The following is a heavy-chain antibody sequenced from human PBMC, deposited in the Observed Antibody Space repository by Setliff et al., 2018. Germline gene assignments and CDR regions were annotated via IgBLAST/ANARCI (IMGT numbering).Heavy chain of an antibody. J-gene: IGHJ6*02. Sequence: PSETLSLTCAVYGGSFSGYYWSWIRQPPGKGLEWIGEINHSGSTNYNPSLKSRVTISVDTSKNQFSLKLSSVTAADTAVYYCARGGLNEGWGSYRFEGYYYYGMDAWGQGTTVTV. V-gene: IGHV4-34*01. CDR1: GGSFSGYY. D-gene: IGHD3-16*02. CDR3: ARGGLNEGWGSYRFEGYYYYGMDA. CDR2: INHSGST.